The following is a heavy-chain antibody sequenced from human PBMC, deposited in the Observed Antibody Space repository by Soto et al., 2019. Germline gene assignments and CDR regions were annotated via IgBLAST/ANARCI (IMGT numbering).Heavy chain of an antibody. CDR2: ISYDGRNE. Sequence: GGSLRLSCVASGFSFSRYAMDWVRQAPGKGLKWVAIISYDGRNEYYADSVKGRFTISRDNSKNTLYLQMNSLKASDTAMYYCARTSAAGKYYYGMDVWGQGTTVTVSS. J-gene: IGHJ6*02. D-gene: IGHD6-13*01. CDR3: ARTSAAGKYYYGMDV. V-gene: IGHV3-30*03. CDR1: GFSFSRYA.